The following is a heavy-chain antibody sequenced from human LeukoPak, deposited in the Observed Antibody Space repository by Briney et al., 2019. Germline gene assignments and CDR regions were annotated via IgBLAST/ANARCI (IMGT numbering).Heavy chain of an antibody. J-gene: IGHJ6*03. D-gene: IGHD1-26*01. CDR2: ISSSSSYR. CDR1: GFTLSSYS. Sequence: GGSLRLSCAASGFTLSSYSMNWVRQAPGKGLEWVSSISSSSSYRYYADSVKGRFTISRDNAKNSLYLQMNSLRAEDTAVYYCARGGGYYYMDVWDRGTTVTVSS. CDR3: ARGGGYYYMDV. V-gene: IGHV3-21*01.